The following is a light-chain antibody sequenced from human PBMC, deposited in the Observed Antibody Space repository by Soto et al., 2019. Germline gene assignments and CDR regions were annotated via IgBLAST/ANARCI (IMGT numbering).Light chain of an antibody. V-gene: IGLV2-14*01. CDR1: SSDIGDYNY. CDR2: EVS. J-gene: IGLJ1*01. Sequence: QSVLTQPASVSGSPGQSITISCTGTSSDIGDYNYVSWYQQYPGKAPKLMIYEVSHRPSGVSNRFSGSKSGNTASLTISGLQAEDEADYYCSSSTTSSPYVFGTGTKVTVL. CDR3: SSSTTSSPYV.